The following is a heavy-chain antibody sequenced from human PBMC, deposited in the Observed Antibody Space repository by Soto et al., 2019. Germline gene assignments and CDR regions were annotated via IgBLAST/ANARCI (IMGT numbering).Heavy chain of an antibody. J-gene: IGHJ3*02. V-gene: IGHV3-23*01. CDR3: ARRDYGVMADAFDI. CDR1: GFDFRTYA. Sequence: EVQLLESGGGLVQPGGSLRLSCAVSGFDFRTYAMSWVRQAPGKGLEWVSSITGSGGSTYSADSVKGRFTISRDNSRNTLYLQMNSLRVEDTAVYYCARRDYGVMADAFDIWGQGTTVAVSS. CDR2: ITGSGGST. D-gene: IGHD4-17*01.